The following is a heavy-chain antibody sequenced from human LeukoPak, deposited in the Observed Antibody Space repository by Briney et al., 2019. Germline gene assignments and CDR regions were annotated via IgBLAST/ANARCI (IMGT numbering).Heavy chain of an antibody. CDR3: ARDSMIVVVSDAFGI. Sequence: ASVKVSCKASGYTFTGYYMHWVRQAPGQGLEWMGWINPNSGGTNYAQKFQGRVTMTRDTSISTAYMELSRLRSDDTAVYYCARDSMIVVVSDAFGIWGQGTMVTVSS. J-gene: IGHJ3*02. CDR1: GYTFTGYY. V-gene: IGHV1-2*02. D-gene: IGHD3-22*01. CDR2: INPNSGGT.